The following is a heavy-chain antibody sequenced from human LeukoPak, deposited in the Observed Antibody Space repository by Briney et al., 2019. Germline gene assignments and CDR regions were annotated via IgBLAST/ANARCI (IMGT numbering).Heavy chain of an antibody. D-gene: IGHD6-19*01. CDR3: ARPLDAVAGTSSDY. CDR2: IYPGDSDT. Sequence: GESLKISFKGSGYSFTNYWIGWVRQMPGKGLEWMGVIYPGDSDTRYSPSFQGQVTISVDKSISTAYLHWSSLKASDTAMYYCARPLDAVAGTSSDYWGQGTLLTVSS. J-gene: IGHJ4*02. V-gene: IGHV5-51*01. CDR1: GYSFTNYW.